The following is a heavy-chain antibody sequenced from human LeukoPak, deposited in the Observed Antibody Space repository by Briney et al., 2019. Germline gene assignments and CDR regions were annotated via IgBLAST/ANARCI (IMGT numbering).Heavy chain of an antibody. CDR3: AKLGGHPLHNYYVGV. J-gene: IGHJ6*03. Sequence: GGSLRLSCAASGFTFSSYAMSWVRQAPGKGLEWVSGILDSGYSTYYANSVKGRFTISRDNCNNTLYLQMNSLRGEDTAVYYCAKLGGHPLHNYYVGVWGKGTTVAVSS. CDR2: ILDSGYST. D-gene: IGHD3-16*01. V-gene: IGHV3-23*01. CDR1: GFTFSSYA.